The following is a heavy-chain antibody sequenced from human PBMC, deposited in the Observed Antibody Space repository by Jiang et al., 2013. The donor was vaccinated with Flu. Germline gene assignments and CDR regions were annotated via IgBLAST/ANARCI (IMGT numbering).Heavy chain of an antibody. CDR1: GFTFSSYA. CDR3: AKDRRSGSYGPPRGFDY. Sequence: VQLLESGGGLVQPGGSLRLSCAASGFTFSSYAMSWVRQAPGKGLEWVSAISGSGGSTYYADSAKGRFTISRDNSKNTLYLQMNSLRAEDTAVYYCAKDRRSGSYGPPRGFDYWGQGTLVTVSS. V-gene: IGHV3-23*01. J-gene: IGHJ4*02. D-gene: IGHD1-26*01. CDR2: ISGSGGST.